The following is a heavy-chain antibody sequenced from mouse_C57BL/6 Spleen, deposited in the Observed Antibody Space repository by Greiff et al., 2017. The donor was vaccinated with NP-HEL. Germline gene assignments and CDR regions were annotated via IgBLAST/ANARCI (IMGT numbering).Heavy chain of an antibody. CDR1: GYTFTSYW. CDR3: ARRDYYGSSYAYYYAMDY. CDR2: IDPSDSYT. D-gene: IGHD1-1*01. J-gene: IGHJ4*01. Sequence: QVQLQQSGAELVMPGASVKLSCKASGYTFTSYWMHWVKQRPGQGLEWIGEIDPSDSYTNYNQKFKGKSTLTVDKSSSTAYMQLSSLTSEDSAVYYCARRDYYGSSYAYYYAMDYWGQGTSVTVSS. V-gene: IGHV1-69*01.